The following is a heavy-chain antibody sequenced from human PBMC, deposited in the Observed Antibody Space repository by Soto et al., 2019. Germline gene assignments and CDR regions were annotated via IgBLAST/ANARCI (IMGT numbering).Heavy chain of an antibody. Sequence: GESLKISCAASGSTFSDYYMRWIRQAPGKGLEWVSYISSSGSTIYYADSVKGRFTISRDNAKNSLYLQMNSLRAEDTAVYYCARVSPPFDYWGQGTLVTVSS. CDR2: ISSSGSTI. D-gene: IGHD3-3*02. CDR1: GSTFSDYY. J-gene: IGHJ4*02. CDR3: ARVSPPFDY. V-gene: IGHV3-11*01.